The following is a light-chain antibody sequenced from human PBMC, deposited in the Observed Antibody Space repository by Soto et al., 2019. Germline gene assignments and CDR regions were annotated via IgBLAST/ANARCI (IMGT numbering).Light chain of an antibody. CDR3: QSYDSALGGYV. J-gene: IGLJ1*01. Sequence: QSALTQPPSASGTPGQRVTISCSGGSSNIGSRNVNWYQQLPGTAPKLLIYANTNRPSGVPDRFSGSKSGTSASLAITGLQAEDEADYYCQSYDSALGGYVFGTGTKVTVL. V-gene: IGLV1-40*01. CDR1: SSNIGSRN. CDR2: ANT.